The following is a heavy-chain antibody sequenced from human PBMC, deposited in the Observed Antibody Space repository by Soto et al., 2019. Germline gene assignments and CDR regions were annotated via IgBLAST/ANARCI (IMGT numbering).Heavy chain of an antibody. Sequence: QVQLVQSGAEVKKPGSSVKVSCKASGGTFSSYAISWVRQAPGQGLEWMGGIIPIFGTANYAQKFQGRVTVTADESTSTAYMELSSLGSEDTAVYYCARALNVLRYYDWLPSDGMDVWGQGTTVTVSS. CDR2: IIPIFGTA. D-gene: IGHD3-9*01. CDR3: ARALNVLRYYDWLPSDGMDV. V-gene: IGHV1-69*01. CDR1: GGTFSSYA. J-gene: IGHJ6*02.